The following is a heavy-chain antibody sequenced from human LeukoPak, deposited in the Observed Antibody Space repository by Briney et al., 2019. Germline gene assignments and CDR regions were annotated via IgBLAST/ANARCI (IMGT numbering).Heavy chain of an antibody. D-gene: IGHD6-6*01. CDR3: ARADTASSSYFDY. Sequence: GGSLRLSCAASGFTFSSYDMHWVRRATGKGLEWVSAIGTAGDTYYPGSVKGRFTISRENAKNSLYLQMNSLRAGDTAVYYCARADTASSSYFDYWGQGTLVTVSS. V-gene: IGHV3-13*01. CDR2: IGTAGDT. CDR1: GFTFSSYD. J-gene: IGHJ4*02.